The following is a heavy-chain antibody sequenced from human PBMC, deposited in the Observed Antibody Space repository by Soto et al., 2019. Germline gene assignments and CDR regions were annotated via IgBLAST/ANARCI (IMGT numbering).Heavy chain of an antibody. CDR3: ASQNYYDSSGYYVGY. CDR1: GGSFSGYY. Sequence: SETLSLTCAVYGGSFSGYYWSWIRQPPGKGLEWIGEINHSGSTNYNPSLKSRVTISVDTSKNQFSLKLSSVTAADTAVYYCASQNYYDSSGYYVGYWGQGTLVTVS. J-gene: IGHJ4*02. V-gene: IGHV4-34*01. D-gene: IGHD3-22*01. CDR2: INHSGST.